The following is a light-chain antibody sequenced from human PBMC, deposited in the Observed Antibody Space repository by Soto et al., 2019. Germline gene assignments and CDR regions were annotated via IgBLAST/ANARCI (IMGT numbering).Light chain of an antibody. CDR1: QSVRGN. Sequence: EIVMTQSPDTLSVSPGERATLSCRASQSVRGNLAWYQQRPGQAPRLLIFDASTRATGIPARFSGSGSGTEFTLSISSLQSEDFAVYYCQQSNDWRSITFGQGTRLDIK. V-gene: IGKV3-15*01. CDR3: QQSNDWRSIT. CDR2: DAS. J-gene: IGKJ5*01.